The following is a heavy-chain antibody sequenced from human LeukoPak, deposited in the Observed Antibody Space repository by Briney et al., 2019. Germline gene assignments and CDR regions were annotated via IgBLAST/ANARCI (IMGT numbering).Heavy chain of an antibody. D-gene: IGHD1-26*01. V-gene: IGHV4-34*01. Sequence: SETLSLTCAVYGGSFSGYYWSWIRQPPGKGLEWIGEINHSGSTYYNPSLKSRVTISVDTSKNQFSLKLSSVTAADTAVYYCARGYVGATPDWGQGTLVTVSS. J-gene: IGHJ4*02. CDR1: GGSFSGYY. CDR2: INHSGST. CDR3: ARGYVGATPD.